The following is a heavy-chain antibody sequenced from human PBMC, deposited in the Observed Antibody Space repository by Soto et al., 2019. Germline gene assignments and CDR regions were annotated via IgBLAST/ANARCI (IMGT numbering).Heavy chain of an antibody. D-gene: IGHD2-15*01. CDR2: IYYSGST. V-gene: IGHV4-59*08. CDR3: ARHTVVVAADGAFDI. Sequence: SETLSLTCTVSGGSISSYYWSWIRQPPGKGLEWIGYIYYSGSTNYNPSLKSRVTISVDTSKNQFSLKLSSVTAADTAVYYCARHTVVVAADGAFDIWGQGTMVTVSS. CDR1: GGSISSYY. J-gene: IGHJ3*02.